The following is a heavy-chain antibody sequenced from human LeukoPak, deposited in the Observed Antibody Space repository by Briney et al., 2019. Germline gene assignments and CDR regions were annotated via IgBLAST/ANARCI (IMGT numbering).Heavy chain of an antibody. Sequence: SGGSLRLSCVASGFTVSSNYMSWVRQAPGKGLEWVSVIYSGGSTYYADSVKGRFTISRDNSKNTLYLQMNSLRAEDTAVYYCASSSGSYRTPYYYMDVWGTGTTVTVSS. J-gene: IGHJ6*03. CDR1: GFTVSSNY. CDR3: ASSSGSYRTPYYYMDV. V-gene: IGHV3-53*01. CDR2: IYSGGST. D-gene: IGHD3-10*01.